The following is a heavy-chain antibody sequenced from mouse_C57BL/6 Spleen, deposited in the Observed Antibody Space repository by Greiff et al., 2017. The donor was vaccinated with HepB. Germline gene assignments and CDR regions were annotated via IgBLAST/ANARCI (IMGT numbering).Heavy chain of an antibody. Sequence: DVHLVESGGGLVKPGGSLKLSCAASGFTFSSYAMSWVRQTPEKRLEWVATISDGGSYTYYPDNVKGRFTISRDNAKNNLYLQMSHLKSEDTAMYYCARVGSMRSYYAMDYWGQGTSVTVSS. V-gene: IGHV5-4*01. CDR2: ISDGGSYT. CDR3: ARVGSMRSYYAMDY. D-gene: IGHD2-3*01. J-gene: IGHJ4*01. CDR1: GFTFSSYA.